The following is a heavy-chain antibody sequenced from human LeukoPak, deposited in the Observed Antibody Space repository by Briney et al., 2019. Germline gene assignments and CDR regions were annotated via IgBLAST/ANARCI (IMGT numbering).Heavy chain of an antibody. Sequence: GGALRLSCAASGCTFSSYERNWVRQAPGKGLEWVSYISSSGSTIYYAYSVNGRFTFSRDNDKNSLYLQMNSLRAADTAVYYCARVSVDSGQPYYYGSGSYRSLDYWGQGTLVTVSS. CDR2: ISSSGSTI. CDR1: GCTFSSYE. J-gene: IGHJ4*02. D-gene: IGHD3-10*01. V-gene: IGHV3-48*03. CDR3: ARVSVDSGQPYYYGSGSYRSLDY.